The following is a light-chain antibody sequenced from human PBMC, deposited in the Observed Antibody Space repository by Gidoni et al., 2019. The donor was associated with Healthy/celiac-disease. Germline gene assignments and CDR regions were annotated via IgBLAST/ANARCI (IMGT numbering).Light chain of an antibody. CDR1: QSILYSSNNKNY. J-gene: IGKJ3*01. V-gene: IGKV4-1*01. CDR2: WAS. CDR3: KQYYSPRFT. Sequence: DIVMTQSPASLAVSLGERATINCQSSQSILYSSNNKNYLAWYQQKPRQPPKLLICWASTREAAVPDRVRGSGSGTEFTLTIISLQAEDEAVYYCKQYYSPRFTCGPXTKVDIK.